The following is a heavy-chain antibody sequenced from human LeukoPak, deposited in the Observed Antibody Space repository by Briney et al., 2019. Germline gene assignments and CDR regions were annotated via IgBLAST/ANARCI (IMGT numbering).Heavy chain of an antibody. J-gene: IGHJ2*01. CDR2: IGSSGRAI. D-gene: IGHD6-6*01. V-gene: IGHV3-48*03. CDR3: AKGGIMQSSSPGLQYFDL. CDR1: GFTFSSYE. Sequence: GGSLRLSCVASGFTFSSYEMNWVRQAPGQGLEWISYIGSSGRAIYYADSVKGRFTISRDNSKNTLYLQMNSLRAEDTAVYYCAKGGIMQSSSPGLQYFDLWGRGTLVSVSS.